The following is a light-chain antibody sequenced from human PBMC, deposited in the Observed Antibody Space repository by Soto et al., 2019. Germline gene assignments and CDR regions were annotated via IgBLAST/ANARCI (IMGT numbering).Light chain of an antibody. J-gene: IGKJ1*01. Sequence: DIQMTQSPSSLSASVGDTVTITCQASQSITNYLTWFQQKPGKAPSLLIFAADNLQDGVPSRFSGSGSGRDFSLTISSLQPEDFATYYCQQSYDMPWTFGQGTKVEIK. CDR3: QQSYDMPWT. V-gene: IGKV1-39*01. CDR1: QSITNY. CDR2: AAD.